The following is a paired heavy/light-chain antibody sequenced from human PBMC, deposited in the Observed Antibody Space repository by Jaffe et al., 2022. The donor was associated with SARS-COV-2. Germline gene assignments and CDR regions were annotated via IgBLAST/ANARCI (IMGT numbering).Light chain of an antibody. CDR3: QQYNNWPLT. Sequence: EIVMTQSPATLSVSPGERATLSCRASQSVSSNLAWYQQKPGQAPRLLIYGASIRATGIPARFSGSGSGTEFTLIISSLQSEDFAIYYCQQYNNWPLTFGGGTKVEIK. CDR2: GAS. CDR1: QSVSSN. V-gene: IGKV3-15*01. J-gene: IGKJ4*01.
Heavy chain of an antibody. CDR2: IYYRGNT. CDR1: GGSISSITYY. V-gene: IGHV4-39*01. Sequence: QLQLQESGPGLVKPSETLSLTCTVSGGSISSITYYWGWIRQPPGKGLEYIGSIYYRGNTYYNPSLESRVTISVDTSKNQFSLKLTSVTAADTAVYYCARQKSGSYRNWFDSWGQGTLVTVSS. CDR3: ARQKSGSYRNWFDS. D-gene: IGHD1-26*01. J-gene: IGHJ5*01.